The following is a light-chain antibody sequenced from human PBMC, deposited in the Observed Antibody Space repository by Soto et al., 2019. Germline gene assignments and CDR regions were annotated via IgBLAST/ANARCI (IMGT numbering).Light chain of an antibody. J-gene: IGKJ4*01. CDR2: AAT. CDR3: QQDNNCPLT. Sequence: DIQMTQSPSYISASVGDRVSIACRSSQDIRSWVAWYQQRPGKAPKLLIYAATTLQSGVPARFSGSGSGTTFTLTISNLQPEDFASYFCQQDNNCPLTFGGGTKVDIK. V-gene: IGKV1-12*01. CDR1: QDIRSW.